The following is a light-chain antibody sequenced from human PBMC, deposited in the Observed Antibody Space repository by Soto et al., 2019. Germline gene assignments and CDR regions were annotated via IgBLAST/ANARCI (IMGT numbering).Light chain of an antibody. Sequence: DIVLTQSPATLSLSPGERATLSCRASQSLTSYLTWYQQKPGQAPRLLISDGSNRATGIPARFSASGSGTDFTLTISSLEPEDFAVYFCPHRSTWPPMYTFGQGTKLEIK. J-gene: IGKJ2*01. CDR3: PHRSTWPPMYT. CDR2: DGS. CDR1: QSLTSY. V-gene: IGKV3-11*01.